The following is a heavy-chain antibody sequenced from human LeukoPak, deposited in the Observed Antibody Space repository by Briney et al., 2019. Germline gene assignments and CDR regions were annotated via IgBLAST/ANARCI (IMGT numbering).Heavy chain of an antibody. CDR2: INAGNGNT. D-gene: IGHD5-18*01. CDR3: ARDQGQPDVIDY. CDR1: GYTFTSYA. V-gene: IGHV1-3*01. J-gene: IGHJ4*02. Sequence: GASVKVSCKASGYTFTSYAMHWVRQAPGQRLEWMGWINAGNGNTKYSQKFQGRVTITRDTSTSTAYMEVRSLRSDDTAVYYCARDQGQPDVIDYWGQGTLVTVSS.